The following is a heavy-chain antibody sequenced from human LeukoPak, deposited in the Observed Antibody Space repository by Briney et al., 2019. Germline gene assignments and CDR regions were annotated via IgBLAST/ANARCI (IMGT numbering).Heavy chain of an antibody. CDR1: GGFLSSSLYY. J-gene: IGHJ4*02. D-gene: IGHD3-22*01. CDR2: IYYSDLT. V-gene: IGHV4-39*07. CDR3: ARTYYYDSSGYDY. Sequence: SETLSLTCTVSGGFLSSSLYYWGWIRQPPGKGLEWIGSIYYSDLTYYNPSLESRVAMSLDTSKNQFSLGLSSVTAADTAVYYCARTYYYDSSGYDYWGQGTLVTVSS.